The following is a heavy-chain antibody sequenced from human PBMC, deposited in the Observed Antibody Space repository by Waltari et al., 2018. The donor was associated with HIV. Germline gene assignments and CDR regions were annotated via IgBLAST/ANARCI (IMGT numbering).Heavy chain of an antibody. CDR1: GFTFSSYA. D-gene: IGHD2-2*01. CDR3: ASRYDSDAFDI. Sequence: EVQLLESGGGLVQPGGSLRLSCAASGFTFSSYAMTWVRQAPGKGLEWVSEITGSGGTTYHADTVKGRFTISRDNSKNTLYLQMNSLRAEDTAVYYCASRYDSDAFDIWGQGTMVTVSS. J-gene: IGHJ3*02. V-gene: IGHV3-23*01. CDR2: ITGSGGTT.